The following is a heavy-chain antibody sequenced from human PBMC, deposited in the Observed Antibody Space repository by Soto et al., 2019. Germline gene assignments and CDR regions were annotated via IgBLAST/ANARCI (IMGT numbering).Heavy chain of an antibody. CDR2: ISDSGGRT. V-gene: IGHV3-23*01. Sequence: DVQLLESGGGLVQPGKSLRLSCAASGFSFISYAMSWVRQVPGKRLEWVSSISDSGGRTFYAESVEGRFTISRDDSTSTLFLQMNSLRAEDTAIYYCTKGGVRFLEWLGDVWGQGTTATVSS. CDR3: TKGGVRFLEWLGDV. D-gene: IGHD3-3*01. J-gene: IGHJ6*02. CDR1: GFSFISYA.